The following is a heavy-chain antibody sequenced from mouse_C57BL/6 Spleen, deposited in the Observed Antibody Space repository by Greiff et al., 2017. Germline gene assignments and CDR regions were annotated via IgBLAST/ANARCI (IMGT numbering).Heavy chain of an antibody. Sequence: EVQRVESGGDLVKPGGSLKLSCAASGFTFSSYGMSWVRQTPDKRLEWVATISSGGSYTYYPDSVKGRFTISRDNAKNTLYLQMSSLKSEDTAMYYCARHGYYSNYAWFAYWGQGTLVTVSA. V-gene: IGHV5-6*01. CDR3: ARHGYYSNYAWFAY. CDR1: GFTFSSYG. D-gene: IGHD2-5*01. J-gene: IGHJ3*01. CDR2: ISSGGSYT.